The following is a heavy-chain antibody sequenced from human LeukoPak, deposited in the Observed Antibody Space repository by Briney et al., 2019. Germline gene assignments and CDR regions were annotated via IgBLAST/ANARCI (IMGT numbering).Heavy chain of an antibody. CDR1: GFTFSSYG. Sequence: LPGGSLRLSCAASGFTFSSYGMHWVRQAPGKGLEWVAVISYDGSNKYYADSVKGRFTISRDNSKKTPYLQMNSLRAEDTAVYYCAKDLPTMGYYDSSGYPVDFDYWGQGTLVTVSS. V-gene: IGHV3-30*18. J-gene: IGHJ4*02. CDR3: AKDLPTMGYYDSSGYPVDFDY. D-gene: IGHD3-22*01. CDR2: ISYDGSNK.